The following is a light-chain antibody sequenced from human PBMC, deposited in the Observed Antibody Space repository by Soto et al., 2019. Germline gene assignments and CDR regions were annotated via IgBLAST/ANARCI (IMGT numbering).Light chain of an antibody. Sequence: QSVLTQPASVSGSPGQSITISCTGTSSDVGGFNYVSWYHHHPGESPKLIIYDVTNRPSWVSNHFSGPKSGNTVSLTISGLKPDDEDAYYCSSYTTNKTRHIVFGTGTKRTVL. CDR1: SSDVGGFNY. CDR3: SSYTTNKTRHIV. V-gene: IGLV2-14*03. J-gene: IGLJ1*01. CDR2: DVT.